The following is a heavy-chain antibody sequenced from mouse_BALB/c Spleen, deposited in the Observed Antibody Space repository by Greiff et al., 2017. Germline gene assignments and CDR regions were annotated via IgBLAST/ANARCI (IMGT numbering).Heavy chain of an antibody. D-gene: IGHD4-1*01. CDR2: ILPGSGST. V-gene: IGHV1-9*01. CDR1: GYTFSSYW. J-gene: IGHJ4*01. CDR3: ARLLTGRYYAMDY. Sequence: QVQLQQSGAELMKPGASVKISCKATGYTFSSYWIEWVKQRPGHGLEWIGEILPGSGSTNYNEKFKGKATFTADTSSNTAYMQLSSLTSEDSAVYYCARLLTGRYYAMDYWGQGTSVTVSS.